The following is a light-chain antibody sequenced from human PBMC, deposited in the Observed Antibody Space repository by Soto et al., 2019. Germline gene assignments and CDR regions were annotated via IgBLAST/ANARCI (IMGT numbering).Light chain of an antibody. CDR1: QSLSSN. J-gene: IGKJ3*01. CDR3: QQRSNWPPF. Sequence: EIVMTQSPATLSVSPGERATLSCRASQSLSSNVAWYQQKPGQVPRLLIYDASNRATGIPARFSGSGSGTDFTLTISSLEPEDFAVYYCQQRSNWPPFFGPGTKVDIK. CDR2: DAS. V-gene: IGKV3-11*01.